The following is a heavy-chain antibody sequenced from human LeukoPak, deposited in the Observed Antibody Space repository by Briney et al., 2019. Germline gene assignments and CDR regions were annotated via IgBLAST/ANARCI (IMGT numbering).Heavy chain of an antibody. CDR1: GYTFTGYY. CDR2: INPNSGGT. V-gene: IGHV1-2*02. D-gene: IGHD2-2*01. J-gene: IGHJ6*03. Sequence: ASVKVSCKASGYTFTGYYMHWVRQAPGQGLEWMGWINPNSGGTNYAQKFQGRVTMTRDTSISTAYMELSRLRSDDTAVYYCARGDLVVPAALYYYYCMDVWGKGTTVTVSS. CDR3: ARGDLVVPAALYYYYCMDV.